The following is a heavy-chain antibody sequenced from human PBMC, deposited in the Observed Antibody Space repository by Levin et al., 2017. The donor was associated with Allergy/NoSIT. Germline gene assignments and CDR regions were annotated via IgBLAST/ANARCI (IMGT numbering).Heavy chain of an antibody. D-gene: IGHD1-26*01. J-gene: IGHJ1*01. Sequence: SETLSLTCTVSGYSISSGYYWGWIRQPPGKGLEWIGSIYHSGSTYYNPSLKSQVTISVDTSKNQFSLKLSSVTAADTAVYYCASLHSGSYQNRGTRFQHWGQGTLVTVSS. CDR3: ASLHSGSYQNRGTRFQH. CDR2: IYHSGST. V-gene: IGHV4-38-2*02. CDR1: GYSISSGYY.